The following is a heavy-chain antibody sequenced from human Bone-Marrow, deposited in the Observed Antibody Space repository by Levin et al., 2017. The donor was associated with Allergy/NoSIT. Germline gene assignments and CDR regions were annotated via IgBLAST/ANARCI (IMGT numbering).Heavy chain of an antibody. CDR3: VHRRNYWGGAFDM. J-gene: IGHJ3*02. CDR2: IYWDDDK. V-gene: IGHV2-5*02. CDR1: GFSLSTSGMG. Sequence: SGPTLVKPTETLTLTCIFSGFSLSTSGMGVGWIRQPPGEALEWLALIYWDDDKQYRPSLKRRLTITKDTSKDQVVLTMTDMDPVDTATYYCVHRRNYWGGAFDMWGQGTMVIVSS. D-gene: IGHD7-27*01.